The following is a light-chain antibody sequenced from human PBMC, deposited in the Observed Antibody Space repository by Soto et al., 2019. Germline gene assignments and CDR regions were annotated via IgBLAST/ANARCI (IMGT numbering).Light chain of an antibody. V-gene: IGKV2-28*01. CDR1: KSLLHSNGYNY. J-gene: IGKJ1*01. Sequence: EILRTQTPLPLPVTPVEPASISSRPIKSLLHSNGYNYLDWYLQKPGQSPQLLIYLGSNRSSGVPDRFSGSGSGTDFTLKISRVEAEDVGVYYCMQALQPPRTFGQGAKVDIK. CDR3: MQALQPPRT. CDR2: LGS.